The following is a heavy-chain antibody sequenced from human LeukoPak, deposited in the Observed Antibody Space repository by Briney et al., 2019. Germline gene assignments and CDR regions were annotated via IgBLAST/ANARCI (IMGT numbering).Heavy chain of an antibody. D-gene: IGHD1-26*01. Sequence: GGSLRLSCSASGFTFTSYAMHWVRQATGKGLEYVSTISSNGGSTYYADSVKGRFTISRDNSKNTLYLQMSSLRVEDTAVYYCVKSIVGATTGRRAFDIWGQGTMVTVSS. CDR2: ISSNGGST. V-gene: IGHV3-64D*06. CDR1: GFTFTSYA. J-gene: IGHJ3*02. CDR3: VKSIVGATTGRRAFDI.